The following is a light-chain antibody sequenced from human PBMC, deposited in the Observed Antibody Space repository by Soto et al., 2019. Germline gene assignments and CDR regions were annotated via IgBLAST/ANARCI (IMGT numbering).Light chain of an antibody. CDR2: RAS. CDR3: KQYNNWPYT. CDR1: QHVSSN. V-gene: IGKV3-15*01. Sequence: EIVMTQSPATLSVSPGGSATLSCRASQHVSSNFAWYRQKPGQAPTLLIYRASTRATGIPARFSGSVSRTDLTLTINSLLSEDFALYFWKQYNNWPYTFGQGTKLEIK. J-gene: IGKJ2*01.